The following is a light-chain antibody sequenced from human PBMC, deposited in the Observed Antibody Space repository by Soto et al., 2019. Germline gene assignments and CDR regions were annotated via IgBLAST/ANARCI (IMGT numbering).Light chain of an antibody. Sequence: QLVLTQSPSASASLGASVKLTCTLSSGHSSYALAWHQQQPEKGPRYLMKLNSDGSHSKGDGIPDRFSGSRSGAERYLTISSLQSEDEADYYCQTWGTGIQVFGGGTKLTVL. J-gene: IGLJ2*01. CDR3: QTWGTGIQV. CDR1: SGHSSYA. V-gene: IGLV4-69*01. CDR2: LNSDGSH.